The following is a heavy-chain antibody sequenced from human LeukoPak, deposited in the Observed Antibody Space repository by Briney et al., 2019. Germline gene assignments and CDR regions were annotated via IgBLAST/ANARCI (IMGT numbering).Heavy chain of an antibody. CDR1: GFTFSSYE. CDR2: ISSSGSTI. CDR3: AREPGGLPPDY. Sequence: GGSLRLSCAASGFTFSSYEMNWVRQAPGKGLEWVSYISSSGSTIYYADSVKGRFTISRDNAKSSLYLQMNSLRAEDTAVYYCAREPGGLPPDYWGQGTLVTVSS. V-gene: IGHV3-48*03. D-gene: IGHD1-26*01. J-gene: IGHJ4*02.